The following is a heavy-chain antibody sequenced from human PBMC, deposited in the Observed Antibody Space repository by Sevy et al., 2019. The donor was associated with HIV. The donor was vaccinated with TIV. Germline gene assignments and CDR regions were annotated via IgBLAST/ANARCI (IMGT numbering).Heavy chain of an antibody. V-gene: IGHV3-11*01. CDR2: ISGSDGTI. Sequence: GGSLRLSCAASGFTFSDYYMSWIRQAPGKGLEWISYISGSDGTIYYADSVKGRFTNSRDNAKNSLYLQMSSLRAEDTAVYYCARDHVKDGDLGDYYYFAMDVWGQGTTVTVSS. D-gene: IGHD4-17*01. J-gene: IGHJ6*02. CDR1: GFTFSDYY. CDR3: ARDHVKDGDLGDYYYFAMDV.